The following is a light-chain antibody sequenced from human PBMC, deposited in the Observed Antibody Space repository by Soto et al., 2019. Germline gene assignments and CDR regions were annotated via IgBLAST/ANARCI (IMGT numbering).Light chain of an antibody. CDR1: QRITSNS. CDR2: RTF. J-gene: IGKJ1*01. Sequence: EIVLTQSPGTLSLSPGERATLSCRASQRITSNSLSWFQQRPGQAPRLLIYRTFIRATGIPDRFSASGSETDFTLTISRLAPDDFAVYYCHQFSSSPWTFGQGTKVEIK. V-gene: IGKV3-20*01. CDR3: HQFSSSPWT.